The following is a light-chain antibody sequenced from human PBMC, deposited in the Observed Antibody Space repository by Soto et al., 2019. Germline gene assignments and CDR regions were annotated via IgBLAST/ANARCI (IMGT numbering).Light chain of an antibody. Sequence: DIQMTQSPSSLSASAGDRVTITCRASQGIRKDLGWYQQKPGKAPKRLIYAASSLQSGVPSRFSGSGSGTEFTLTISSLQPEDFATYYCLQHNTYPRTFGQGTKVDIK. V-gene: IGKV1-17*01. J-gene: IGKJ1*01. CDR2: AAS. CDR3: LQHNTYPRT. CDR1: QGIRKD.